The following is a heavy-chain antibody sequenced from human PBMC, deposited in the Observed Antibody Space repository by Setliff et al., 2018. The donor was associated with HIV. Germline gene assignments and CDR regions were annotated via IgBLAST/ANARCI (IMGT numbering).Heavy chain of an antibody. CDR3: ASRVYYYDSSGYLREEGFDP. J-gene: IGHJ5*02. V-gene: IGHV4-39*01. CDR2: IYYSGST. Sequence: ETLSLTCTVSGGSISNSRYYWSWIRQPPGRGLEWIGSIYYSGSTYYNPSLKSRVTISVDTSKNQFSLKLSSVTAEDAAVYYCASRVYYYDSSGYLREEGFDPWGQGTLVTVSS. D-gene: IGHD3-22*01. CDR1: GGSISNSRYY.